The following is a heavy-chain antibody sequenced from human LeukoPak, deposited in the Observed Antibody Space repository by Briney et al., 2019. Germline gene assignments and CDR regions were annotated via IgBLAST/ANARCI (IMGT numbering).Heavy chain of an antibody. CDR3: ARGEYDFWSGYPYYMDV. CDR2: ISPSGGST. J-gene: IGHJ6*03. Sequence: ASVKVSCKAFGYTFTSNYMHWVRQAPGQGPEWMGVISPSGGSTTYAQKFQGRVTLTRDMSTSTAYMELSRLRSDDTAVYYCARGEYDFWSGYPYYMDVWGKGTTVTVSS. CDR1: GYTFTSNY. V-gene: IGHV1-46*01. D-gene: IGHD3-3*01.